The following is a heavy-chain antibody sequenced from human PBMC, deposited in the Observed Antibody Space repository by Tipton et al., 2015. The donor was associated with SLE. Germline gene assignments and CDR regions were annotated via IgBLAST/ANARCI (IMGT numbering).Heavy chain of an antibody. CDR1: GFDLSGSA. Sequence: SLRLSCAASGFDLSGSALHWVRQASGKGLEWVGRIRSYANNHAPAYAASVKGRFTISRDNSRNLLYLRMNSLRVEDTAVYYCARGYPYQLLFSDYWGPGTRVAVSS. CDR2: IRSYANNHAP. J-gene: IGHJ4*03. CDR3: ARGYPYQLLFSDY. D-gene: IGHD2-2*01. V-gene: IGHV3-73*01.